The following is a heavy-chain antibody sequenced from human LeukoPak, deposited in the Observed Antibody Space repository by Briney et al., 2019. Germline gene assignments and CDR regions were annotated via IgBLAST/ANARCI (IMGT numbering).Heavy chain of an antibody. J-gene: IGHJ4*02. V-gene: IGHV3-30*12. CDR2: IQYDGSNK. CDR1: GFTFSNYG. Sequence: GGPLRLSCAASGFTFSNYGMHWVRQAPGKGLEWVAFIQYDGSNKYYTDSVKGRATISRDNAKNSLYLQMNSLRAEDTAVYYCARPAYCGGNCYYFPDYWGQGTLVTVSS. D-gene: IGHD2-21*02. CDR3: ARPAYCGGNCYYFPDY.